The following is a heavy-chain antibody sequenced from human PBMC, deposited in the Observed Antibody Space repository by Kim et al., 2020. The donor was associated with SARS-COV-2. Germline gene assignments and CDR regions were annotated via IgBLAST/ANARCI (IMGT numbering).Heavy chain of an antibody. CDR3: ARWPWYYDIFTVWGDAFDI. V-gene: IGHV4-4*02. Sequence: SRVTISVDKSKNQFSLKLSSVTAADTAVYYCARWPWYYDIFTVWGDAFDIWGQGTMVTVSS. J-gene: IGHJ3*02. D-gene: IGHD3-9*01.